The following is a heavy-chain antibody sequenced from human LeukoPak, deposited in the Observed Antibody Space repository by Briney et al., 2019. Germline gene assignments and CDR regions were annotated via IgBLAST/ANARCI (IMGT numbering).Heavy chain of an antibody. Sequence: SETLSFTCSVSGDSSTNSIYYWGWLRQPPGRGLEWIGTIDYSGNTYYNPSLKSRATISADMSKNQFCLKLSSVTAADTAVYYCARVDRTTVSNAFDIWGQGTMVSVSP. CDR2: IDYSGNT. D-gene: IGHD4-17*01. CDR3: ARVDRTTVSNAFDI. J-gene: IGHJ3*02. V-gene: IGHV4-39*07. CDR1: GDSSTNSIYY.